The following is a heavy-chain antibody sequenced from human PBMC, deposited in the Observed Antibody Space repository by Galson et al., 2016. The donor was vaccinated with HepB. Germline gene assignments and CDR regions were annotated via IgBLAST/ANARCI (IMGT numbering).Heavy chain of an antibody. J-gene: IGHJ4*02. CDR3: ARVDSGYSGYDVVPFDY. V-gene: IGHV4-4*02. CDR1: GGFISSSNW. CDR2: IYYTGST. Sequence: SETLSLTCAVSGGFISSSNWWSWVRHPPGKGLEWIGEIYYTGSTNYNPSLKSRVTISVDTSKNQFSLTLSSVTAADTAVYYCARVDSGYSGYDVVPFDYWGQGTLVTVSS. D-gene: IGHD5-12*01.